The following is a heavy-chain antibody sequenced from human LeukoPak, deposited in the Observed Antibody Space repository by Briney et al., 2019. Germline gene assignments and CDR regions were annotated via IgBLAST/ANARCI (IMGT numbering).Heavy chain of an antibody. J-gene: IGHJ6*03. Sequence: PGGSLRLSCAASGFTVSSNYMSWVRQAPGKGLEWVSYISGSSGTIYYADSVKGRFTISRDNAKNSLYLKMNSLRAEDTAVYYCARRSEFGVLYYMDVWGKGTTVTVSS. V-gene: IGHV3-48*01. CDR3: ARRSEFGVLYYMDV. D-gene: IGHD3-16*01. CDR1: GFTVSSNY. CDR2: ISGSSGTI.